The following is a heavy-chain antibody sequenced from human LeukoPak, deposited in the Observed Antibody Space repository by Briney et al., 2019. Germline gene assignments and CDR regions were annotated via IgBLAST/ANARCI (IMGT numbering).Heavy chain of an antibody. CDR3: AKGSGYYSFYFDY. D-gene: IGHD3-22*01. CDR2: ISGSGDGT. V-gene: IGHV3-23*01. CDR1: GFTFSSYA. J-gene: IGHJ4*02. Sequence: GGSLRLSCAASGFTFSSYAMSWVRQAPGKGLEWVSVISGSGDGTYYADSVKGRFTISRDNSKNTLYLQMNSLRAEDTAVYYCAKGSGYYSFYFDYWGQGTLVTVSS.